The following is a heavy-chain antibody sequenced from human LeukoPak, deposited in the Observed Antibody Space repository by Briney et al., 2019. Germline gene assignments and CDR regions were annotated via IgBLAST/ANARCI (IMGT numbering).Heavy chain of an antibody. CDR2: SSAYNGNT. D-gene: IGHD2-21*02. Sequence: GASVKVSCKASGYTFTSYGISWVRQAPGQGLEGMGWSSAYNGNTNYAQKLQGRVTMTTDTSTSTAYMELRSLRSDDTAVYYCARVRNCGGDCYQGDYWGQGTLVTVSS. V-gene: IGHV1-18*01. CDR1: GYTFTSYG. J-gene: IGHJ4*02. CDR3: ARVRNCGGDCYQGDY.